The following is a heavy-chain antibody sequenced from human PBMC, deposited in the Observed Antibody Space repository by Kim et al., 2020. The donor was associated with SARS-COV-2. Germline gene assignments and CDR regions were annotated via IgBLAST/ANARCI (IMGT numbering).Heavy chain of an antibody. V-gene: IGHV4-34*01. D-gene: IGHD3-22*01. J-gene: IGHJ3*02. CDR3: ARGDDSSGYYFGPGRAFD. CDR2: INHSGST. Sequence: SETLSLTCAVYGGSFSGYYWSWIRQPPGKGLEWIGEINHSGSTNYNPSLKSRVTISVDTSKNQFSLKLSSVTAADTAVYYCARGDDSSGYYFGPGRAFD. CDR1: GGSFSGYY.